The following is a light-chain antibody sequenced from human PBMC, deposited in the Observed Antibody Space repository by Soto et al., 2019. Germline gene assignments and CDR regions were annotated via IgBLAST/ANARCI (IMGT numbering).Light chain of an antibody. V-gene: IGKV1-27*01. CDR1: QGISNY. J-gene: IGKJ3*01. CDR3: QTYNSAPFT. CDR2: AAS. Sequence: DIQMTQSPSSLSASVGDRVSITCRASQGISNYLAWYQQKPGKVPTLLIYAASTLQSGVPSRFSGSGSGTDFTLTISSLQPEDVATYYCQTYNSAPFTFAPGTKVDIK.